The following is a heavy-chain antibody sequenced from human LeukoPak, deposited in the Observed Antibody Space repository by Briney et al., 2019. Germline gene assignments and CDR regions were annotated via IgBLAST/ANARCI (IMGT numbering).Heavy chain of an antibody. J-gene: IGHJ4*02. D-gene: IGHD5-12*01. V-gene: IGHV1-8*03. Sequence: ASVKVSCKASGYTFTSYDINWVRQATGQGLEWMGWMNPNSGNTGYAQKFQGRVTITRNTSISTAYMELSSLRSEDTAVYYCATPGYSGYDFDYWGQGTLVTVSS. CDR3: ATPGYSGYDFDY. CDR2: MNPNSGNT. CDR1: GYTFTSYD.